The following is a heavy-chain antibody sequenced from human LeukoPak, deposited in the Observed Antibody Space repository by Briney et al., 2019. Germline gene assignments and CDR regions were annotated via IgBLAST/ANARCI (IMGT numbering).Heavy chain of an antibody. J-gene: IGHJ6*02. Sequence: GGSLRLSCAASGFTVSSNYMSWVRQAPGKGLEWVSVIYSGGSTYYAGSVKGRFTISRHNSKNTLYLQMNSLRAEDTAVYYCAREGMVRGVIRIPKYYYGMDVWGQGTTVTVSS. CDR2: IYSGGST. CDR1: GFTVSSNY. V-gene: IGHV3-53*04. CDR3: AREGMVRGVIRIPKYYYGMDV. D-gene: IGHD3-10*01.